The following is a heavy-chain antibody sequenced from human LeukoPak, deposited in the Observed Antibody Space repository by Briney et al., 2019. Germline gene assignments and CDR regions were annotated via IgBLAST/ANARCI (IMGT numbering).Heavy chain of an antibody. V-gene: IGHV4-59*01. CDR3: ARESNGEMATTYFDY. Sequence: PSETLSLTCTVSGGSISSYYWSWIRQPPGKGLEWIGYIYYSGSTNYNPSLKSRVTISVDTSKNQFSLKLSSVTAADTAVYYCARESNGEMATTYFDYWGRGTLVTVSS. J-gene: IGHJ4*02. D-gene: IGHD5-24*01. CDR2: IYYSGST. CDR1: GGSISSYY.